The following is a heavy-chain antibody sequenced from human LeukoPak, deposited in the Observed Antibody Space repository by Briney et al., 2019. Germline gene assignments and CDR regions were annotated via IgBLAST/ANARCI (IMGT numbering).Heavy chain of an antibody. CDR1: GGSISSYY. D-gene: IGHD5-24*01. Sequence: SETLSLTCTVSGGSISSYYWSWIRQPSGKGLEWIGYIYYSGSTNYNPSLKSRVTISVDTSKNQFSLKLSSVTAADTAVYYCARDYNANWFDPWGQGTLVTVSS. CDR2: IYYSGST. CDR3: ARDYNANWFDP. V-gene: IGHV4-59*01. J-gene: IGHJ5*02.